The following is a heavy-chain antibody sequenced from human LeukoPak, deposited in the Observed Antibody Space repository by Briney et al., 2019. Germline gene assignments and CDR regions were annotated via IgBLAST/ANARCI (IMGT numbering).Heavy chain of an antibody. J-gene: IGHJ4*02. CDR1: GYTFTGYY. D-gene: IGHD6-19*01. CDR3: ARDRLYYSSGWNDY. Sequence: ASVKVSCKASGYTFTGYYMHWVRQAPGQGLEWMGLINPNSGGTNYAQKFQGRVTMTRDTSISTAYMELSRLRSDDTAVYYCARDRLYYSSGWNDYWGQGTLVTVSS. V-gene: IGHV1-2*02. CDR2: INPNSGGT.